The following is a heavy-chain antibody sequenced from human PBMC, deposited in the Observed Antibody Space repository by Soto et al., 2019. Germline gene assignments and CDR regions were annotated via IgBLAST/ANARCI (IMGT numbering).Heavy chain of an antibody. J-gene: IGHJ4*02. CDR1: GFTFSDYY. Sequence: GGSLRLSCAASGFTFSDYYMSWIRQAPGKGLEWVSYISSSGSTIYYADSVKGRFTISRDNAKNSLYLQMNSLRAEDTAVYYCARDELLGVPAADFDYWGQGTLVTVSS. CDR3: ARDELLGVPAADFDY. D-gene: IGHD2-2*01. V-gene: IGHV3-11*01. CDR2: ISSSGSTI.